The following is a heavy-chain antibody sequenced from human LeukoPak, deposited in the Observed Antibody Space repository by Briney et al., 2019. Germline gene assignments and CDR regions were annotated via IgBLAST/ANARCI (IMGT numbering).Heavy chain of an antibody. Sequence: PGGSLRLSCAASGFTFSSYSMTWVRQAPGKGLEWVSYISSSGSTIYYGDSVKGRFTISRDNAKNSLYLQMNSLRAEDTAVYYCAKAGVSLSGDCTNGVCYRRIYYFDYWGQGTLVTVSS. CDR1: GFTFSSYS. CDR3: AKAGVSLSGDCTNGVCYRRIYYFDY. D-gene: IGHD2-8*01. J-gene: IGHJ4*02. V-gene: IGHV3-48*04. CDR2: ISSSGSTI.